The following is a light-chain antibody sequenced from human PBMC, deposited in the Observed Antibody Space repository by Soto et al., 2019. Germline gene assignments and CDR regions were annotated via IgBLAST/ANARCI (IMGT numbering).Light chain of an antibody. J-gene: IGKJ2*02. Sequence: DIQMTQSPSSVSASVGDRVTITCRATQGISSWLAWYQQKPGKAPKLLIYAASSLQSGVPSRFSGSGSGTDFTLTINNLQPEDFAVYYCQQRGKWPSTFGPGTRVEMK. CDR3: QQRGKWPST. V-gene: IGKV1-12*01. CDR2: AAS. CDR1: QGISSW.